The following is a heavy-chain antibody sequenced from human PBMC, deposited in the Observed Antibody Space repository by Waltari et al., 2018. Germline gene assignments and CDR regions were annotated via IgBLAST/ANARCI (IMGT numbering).Heavy chain of an antibody. J-gene: IGHJ3*02. CDR3: ARGGDYHGFDI. V-gene: IGHV3-74*01. Sequence: ELQLVESGGGLVQPGGSLRLSCTASGFTFSNYWIHWVRQAPGKGLEWVSLINSDGSSTIYADSVKGRFSTSRDNAKNTLYLHMNSLKAEDTAVYFCARGGDYHGFDIWGQGTMVTVSS. CDR2: INSDGSST. CDR1: GFTFSNYW. D-gene: IGHD4-17*01.